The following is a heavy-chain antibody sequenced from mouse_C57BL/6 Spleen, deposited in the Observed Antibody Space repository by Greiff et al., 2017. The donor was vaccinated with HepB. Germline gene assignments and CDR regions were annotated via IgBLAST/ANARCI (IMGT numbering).Heavy chain of an antibody. D-gene: IGHD1-1*01. Sequence: VQLQQSGPGLVQPSQSLSITCTVSGFSLTSYGVHWVRQSPGKGLEWLGVIWRGGSTDYNAAFMSRLSITKDNSKSQVFFKMNSLQADDTAIYYCAKNYYGSSYGFDYWGQGTTLTVSS. CDR2: IWRGGST. CDR1: GFSLTSYG. CDR3: AKNYYGSSYGFDY. V-gene: IGHV2-5*01. J-gene: IGHJ2*01.